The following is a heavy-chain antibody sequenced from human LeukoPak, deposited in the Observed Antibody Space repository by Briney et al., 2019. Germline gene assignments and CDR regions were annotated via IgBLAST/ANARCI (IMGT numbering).Heavy chain of an antibody. CDR1: GGTFSSYA. V-gene: IGHV1-69*01. CDR3: ARARRYSSSEFDY. J-gene: IGHJ4*02. Sequence: SVKVSCKASGGTFSSYAISWVRQAPGQGLEWMGGIIPIFGTANYAQKFQGRVMITADESTSTAYMELSSLRSEDTAVYYCARARRYSSSEFDYWGQGTLVTVSS. CDR2: IIPIFGTA. D-gene: IGHD6-6*01.